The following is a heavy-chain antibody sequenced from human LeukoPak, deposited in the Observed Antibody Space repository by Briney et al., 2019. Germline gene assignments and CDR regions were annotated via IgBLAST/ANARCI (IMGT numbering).Heavy chain of an antibody. CDR2: ISYDGSNK. D-gene: IGHD2-2*03. Sequence: GGSLRLSCAASGFTFSSYGMPWVRQAPGKGLEWVAVISYDGSNKYYADCVKGRFTISRDNSKNTLYLQMNSLRAEDTAVYYCAKWIGLADAFDIWGQGTMVTVSS. CDR3: AKWIGLADAFDI. V-gene: IGHV3-30*18. CDR1: GFTFSSYG. J-gene: IGHJ3*02.